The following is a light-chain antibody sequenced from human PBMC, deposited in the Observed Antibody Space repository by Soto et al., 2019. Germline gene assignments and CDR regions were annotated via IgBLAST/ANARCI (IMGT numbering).Light chain of an antibody. Sequence: EIVLTQSPATLSSFPGDRVTLSCRASKYSNTRLAWYQHRPGQAPRLLIYGAFTRATGIPARFSGTGSGTEFTLTISSLQSEDFALYYCQQYNDWPLTFGQGTKVDIK. CDR1: KYSNTR. CDR2: GAF. J-gene: IGKJ1*01. V-gene: IGKV3-15*01. CDR3: QQYNDWPLT.